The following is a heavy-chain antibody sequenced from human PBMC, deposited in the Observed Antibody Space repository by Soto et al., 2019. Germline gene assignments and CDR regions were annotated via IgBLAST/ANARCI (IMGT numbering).Heavy chain of an antibody. Sequence: SVKVSCKASGFTFTSSAVQWVRQARGQRLEWIGWIVVGSGNTNYAQKFQERVTITRDMSTSTAYMELSSLGSEDTAVYYCAASEYSSSPHPYYYGMDVWGQGTTVTVSS. V-gene: IGHV1-58*01. CDR2: IVVGSGNT. D-gene: IGHD6-6*01. CDR1: GFTFTSSA. J-gene: IGHJ6*02. CDR3: AASEYSSSPHPYYYGMDV.